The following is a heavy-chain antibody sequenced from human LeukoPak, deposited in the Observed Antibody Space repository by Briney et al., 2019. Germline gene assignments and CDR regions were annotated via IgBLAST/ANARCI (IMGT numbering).Heavy chain of an antibody. CDR1: GGSISSYY. CDR2: IYYSGST. V-gene: IGHV4-59*01. J-gene: IGHJ3*02. CDR3: ASLSRSGAFDI. Sequence: SETLSLTCTVSGGSISSYYWSWIRQPPGKGLEWIGYIYYSGSTNYNPSLKSRVTISVDTSKNQFSLKLSSVTAADTAVYYCASLSRSGAFDIWSQGTMVTVSS. D-gene: IGHD3-3*01.